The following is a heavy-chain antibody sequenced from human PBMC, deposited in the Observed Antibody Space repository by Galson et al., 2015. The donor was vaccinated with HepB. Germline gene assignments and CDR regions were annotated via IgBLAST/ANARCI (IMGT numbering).Heavy chain of an antibody. CDR1: GFTFSNYA. CDR3: AKDYSSTYYVWYFDL. V-gene: IGHV3-23*01. Sequence: SLRLSCAASGFTFSNYAMGWVRQAPGKGLEWVSAITGSGDRTYYADSVKGRLTISRDNSKTTLYVQMNSLRAEDTAVYYCAKDYSSTYYVWYFDLWGRGTLVTVSS. CDR2: ITGSGDRT. J-gene: IGHJ2*01. D-gene: IGHD6-13*01.